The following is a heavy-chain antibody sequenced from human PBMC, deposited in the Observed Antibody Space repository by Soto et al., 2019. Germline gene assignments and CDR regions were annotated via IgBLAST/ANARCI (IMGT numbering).Heavy chain of an antibody. CDR1: GFTFSNFA. Sequence: EVQLLESGGGLVQPGGSLRLSCAASGFTFSNFAMRWVRQAPGKGLEWVSTVGGSGEDTYYADSVKGRFTISRDNSKNTRYLQMNSLRAEDTALYYCARRSGTNSHFDYWGQGTLVTVSS. J-gene: IGHJ4*02. D-gene: IGHD1-26*01. CDR3: ARRSGTNSHFDY. V-gene: IGHV3-23*01. CDR2: VGGSGEDT.